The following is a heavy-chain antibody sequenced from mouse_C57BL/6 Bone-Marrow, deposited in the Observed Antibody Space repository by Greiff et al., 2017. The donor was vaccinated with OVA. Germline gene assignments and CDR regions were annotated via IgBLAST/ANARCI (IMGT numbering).Heavy chain of an antibody. CDR3: AREGSRYAMDY. D-gene: IGHD1-1*01. J-gene: IGHJ4*01. Sequence: EVQLVESGPGMVKPSQSLSLPCTVTGYSITSGYDWHWIRHFPGNKLEWMGYISYSGSTNYNPSLKSRISITHDTSKNHFFLKLNSVTTEDTATYYCAREGSRYAMDYWGQGTSVTVSS. CDR2: ISYSGST. CDR1: GYSITSGYD. V-gene: IGHV3-1*01.